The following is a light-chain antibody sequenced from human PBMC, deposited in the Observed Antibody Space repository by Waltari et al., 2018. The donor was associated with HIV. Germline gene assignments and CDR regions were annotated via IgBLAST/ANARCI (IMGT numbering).Light chain of an antibody. Sequence: QSALTQPPSASGSPGQSVAISCTGSSTDIGTYHFVSQYQHHPGKAPKLLIYDVTRRPPGIPDRFSGTKSGYTASLTVSDLQVEDEADYYCVSYTEKDTFLLFGGGTKLAV. V-gene: IGLV2-8*01. CDR1: STDIGTYHF. CDR3: VSYTEKDTFLL. CDR2: DVT. J-gene: IGLJ2*01.